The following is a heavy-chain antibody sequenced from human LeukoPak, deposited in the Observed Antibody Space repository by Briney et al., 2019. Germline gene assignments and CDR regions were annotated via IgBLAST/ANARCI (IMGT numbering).Heavy chain of an antibody. CDR3: AGSGSSIPYFDY. V-gene: IGHV4-4*07. D-gene: IGHD1-26*01. CDR1: GGSISSYY. CDR2: IYTSGST. Sequence: PLETLSLTCTVSGGSISSYYWSWIRQPAGKGLEWIGRIYTSGSTNYNPSLKSRVTMSVDTSKNQFSLKLSSVTAADTAVYYCAGSGSSIPYFDYWGQGTLVTVSS. J-gene: IGHJ4*02.